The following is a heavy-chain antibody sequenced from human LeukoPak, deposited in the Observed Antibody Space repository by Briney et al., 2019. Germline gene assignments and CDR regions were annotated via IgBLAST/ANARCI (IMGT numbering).Heavy chain of an antibody. CDR1: GGSITASY. CDR2: INHSRGT. V-gene: IGHV4-34*01. CDR3: AREDYYFDS. J-gene: IGHJ4*02. Sequence: SETLSLTCAVYGGSITASYWSWIRQPPGKGLEWIGEINHSRGTKYNPSLESRVTILLDASTNEFSLNLNSVTAADTAVYYCAREDYYFDSWGQGTLVTVSS.